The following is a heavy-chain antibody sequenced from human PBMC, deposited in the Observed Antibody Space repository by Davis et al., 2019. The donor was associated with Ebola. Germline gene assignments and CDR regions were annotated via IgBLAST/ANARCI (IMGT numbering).Heavy chain of an antibody. CDR2: IHHSGST. J-gene: IGHJ6*02. CDR1: GGSVTSGNYY. V-gene: IGHV4-31*03. Sequence: PSETLSLTCSVSGGSVTSGNYYWTWIRQHPKKGLEWIGNIHHSGSTYYNPSLKSRVNISLDTSKNQFSLKLSSVTAADTAVYYCARGFGTGTTYFGMDVWGQGTTVTVSS. D-gene: IGHD1-7*01. CDR3: ARGFGTGTTYFGMDV.